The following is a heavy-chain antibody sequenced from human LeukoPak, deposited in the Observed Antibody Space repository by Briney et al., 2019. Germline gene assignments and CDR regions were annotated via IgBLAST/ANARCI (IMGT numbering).Heavy chain of an antibody. Sequence: GGSLRLSCAISGFTFSAWELTWVRQAPGKGREWVSYSSRSGRTRYYADSGKGRFTISRDNAKNSLYLQMNSLRAEDTAVYYCARVATMVRVPLDALDIWGQGTMDSVSS. D-gene: IGHD3-10*01. CDR3: ARVATMVRVPLDALDI. J-gene: IGHJ3*02. CDR1: GFTFSAWE. CDR2: SSRSGRTR. V-gene: IGHV3-48*03.